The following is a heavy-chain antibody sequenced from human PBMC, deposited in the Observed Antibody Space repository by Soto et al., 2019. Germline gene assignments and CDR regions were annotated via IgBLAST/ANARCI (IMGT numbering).Heavy chain of an antibody. V-gene: IGHV3-11*01. CDR3: ARSMGHDFWSGYYYYFDY. J-gene: IGHJ4*02. CDR1: GFTFSDYY. D-gene: IGHD3-3*01. CDR2: ISSSGSTI. Sequence: GGSLRLSCAASGFTFSDYYMSWIRQAPGKGLEWVSYISSSGSTIYYADSVKGRFTISRDNAKNSLYLQMNSLRAEDTAVYYCARSMGHDFWSGYYYYFDYWGQGTLVTVSS.